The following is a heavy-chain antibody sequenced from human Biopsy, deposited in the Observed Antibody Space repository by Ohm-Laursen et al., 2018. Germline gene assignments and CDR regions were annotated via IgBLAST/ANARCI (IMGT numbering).Heavy chain of an antibody. D-gene: IGHD2-15*01. Sequence: VASVKVSCKAPGGTFSNYGVNWVRQAPGQGLEWLGGNIPILGTGNYAQKFQDRVTVAADTSTSTATMELRSLRSDDTAVYYCATTLVDCTSGTCYDVGDGMDVWGQGTTVIVSS. CDR2: NIPILGTG. CDR3: ATTLVDCTSGTCYDVGDGMDV. J-gene: IGHJ6*02. CDR1: GGTFSNYG. V-gene: IGHV1-69*06.